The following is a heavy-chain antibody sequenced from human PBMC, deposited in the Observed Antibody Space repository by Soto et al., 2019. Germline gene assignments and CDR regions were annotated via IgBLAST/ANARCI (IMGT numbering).Heavy chain of an antibody. CDR3: ARSSGGNFGIIIEGSNWFDP. J-gene: IGHJ5*02. CDR1: GYTFTVYY. V-gene: IGHV1-46*01. CDR2: INPHGGST. D-gene: IGHD3-3*01. Sequence: ASVKVSCKTSGYTFTVYYVHWVRQAPGQGLEWMGVINPHGGSTKYAQKFQGRVTMTRDTSRSTVYMELRSLRSDDTAIYYCARSSGGNFGIIIEGSNWFDPWGQGTLVTVSS.